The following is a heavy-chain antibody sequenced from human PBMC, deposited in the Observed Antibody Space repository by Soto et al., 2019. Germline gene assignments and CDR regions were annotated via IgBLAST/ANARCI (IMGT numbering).Heavy chain of an antibody. CDR1: GGTFSSYA. CDR3: ARDRHYYDSSGYIPPWFDY. CDR2: IIPIFGTA. Sequence: SVKVSCKASGGTFSSYAISWVRQAPGQGLEWMGGIIPIFGTANYAQKFQGRVTITADESTSTAYMELSSLRSEDTAVYYCARDRHYYDSSGYIPPWFDYWGQGTLGTVS. J-gene: IGHJ4*02. V-gene: IGHV1-69*13. D-gene: IGHD3-22*01.